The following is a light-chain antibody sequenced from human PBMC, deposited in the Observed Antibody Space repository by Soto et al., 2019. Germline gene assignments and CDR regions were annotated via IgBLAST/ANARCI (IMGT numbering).Light chain of an antibody. Sequence: EIMMTQSPATLSVSPGERATLSCRASQSVRNNITWYQQKPGHAPRLLIYYASTRATGIPARFSGGGSGTEFTLTISILPSKDFALYYCQQYNNWPPITFGQGTRLEIK. V-gene: IGKV3-15*01. CDR3: QQYNNWPPIT. J-gene: IGKJ5*01. CDR2: YAS. CDR1: QSVRNN.